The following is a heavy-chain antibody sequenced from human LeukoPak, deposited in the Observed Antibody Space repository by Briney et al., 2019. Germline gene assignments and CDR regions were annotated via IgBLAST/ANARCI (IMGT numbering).Heavy chain of an antibody. V-gene: IGHV3-23*01. CDR3: AKSHPVTAIDY. CDR1: GFTFSRYG. Sequence: GGTLRLSCAASGFTFSRYGMTWVRQAPGKGLEWVSAISGSGGSTYYADSVKGRFTISRDNSKNTLYLQMNSLRADDTAVYYWAKSHPVTAIDYRGQGTLVTVSS. J-gene: IGHJ4*02. D-gene: IGHD2-21*02. CDR2: ISGSGGST.